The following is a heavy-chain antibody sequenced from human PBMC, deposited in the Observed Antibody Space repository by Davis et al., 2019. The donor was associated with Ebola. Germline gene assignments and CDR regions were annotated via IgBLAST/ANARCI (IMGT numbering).Heavy chain of an antibody. D-gene: IGHD1-26*01. CDR2: INSDGSST. V-gene: IGHV3-74*01. Sequence: PGGSLRLSCAASGFTFSSYWMHWVRQAPGKGLVWVSRINSDGSSTSYADSVKGRFTISRDNAKNTLYLQMNSLRAEDTAVYYCAKLNGGGSYFSYYYYYMDVWGKGTTVTVSS. CDR1: GFTFSSYW. CDR3: AKLNGGGSYFSYYYYYMDV. J-gene: IGHJ6*03.